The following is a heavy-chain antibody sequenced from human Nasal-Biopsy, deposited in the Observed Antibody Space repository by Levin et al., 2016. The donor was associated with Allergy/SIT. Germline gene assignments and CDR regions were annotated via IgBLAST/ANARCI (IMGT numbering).Heavy chain of an antibody. Sequence: GGSLRLSCEVSEFNVIDNYMAWVRQAPGKGLEWVSVIYPNDITFYGESVKGRFTVSRDTSKNTVYLLMNRLRSDDTAVYFCARGRTVWFDGDCYFDHWGQGTLVTVSS. CDR2: IYPNDIT. V-gene: IGHV3-53*01. J-gene: IGHJ4*02. CDR3: ARGRTVWFDGDCYFDH. CDR1: EFNVIDNY. D-gene: IGHD3-10*01.